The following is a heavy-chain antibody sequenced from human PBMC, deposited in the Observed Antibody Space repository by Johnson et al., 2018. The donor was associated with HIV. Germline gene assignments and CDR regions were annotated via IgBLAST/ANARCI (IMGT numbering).Heavy chain of an antibody. V-gene: IGHV3-30-3*01. CDR2: ISYDGPNK. D-gene: IGHD5-18*01. CDR1: GFTFSSYV. Sequence: QVQLVESGGGVVHPGRSLRLSCAASGFTFSSYVMQWVRQAPGKGLEWVAFISYDGPNKYYADSVKGRFTISRDNSKNTLYLQMNSLRAEDTALYYCTTAPTTWRQLWSLGAFDIWGQGTMVTVSS. CDR3: TTAPTTWRQLWSLGAFDI. J-gene: IGHJ3*02.